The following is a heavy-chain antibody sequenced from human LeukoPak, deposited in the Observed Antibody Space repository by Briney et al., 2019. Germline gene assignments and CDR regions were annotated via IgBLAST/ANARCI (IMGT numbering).Heavy chain of an antibody. CDR3: TTENLEWFYRQTQKSGG. V-gene: IGHV3-15*01. Sequence: GGSLRLSCAASGFTFSSYEMNWVRQAPGKGLEWVGRIKSKTDGGTTDYAAPVKGRFTISRDDSKNTLYLQMNSLKTEDTAVYYCTTENLEWFYRQTQKSGGWGQGTLVTVSS. D-gene: IGHD3-3*01. CDR1: GFTFSSYE. CDR2: IKSKTDGGTT. J-gene: IGHJ4*02.